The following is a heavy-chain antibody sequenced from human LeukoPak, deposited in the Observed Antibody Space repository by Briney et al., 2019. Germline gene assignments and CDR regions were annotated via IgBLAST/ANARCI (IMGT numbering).Heavy chain of an antibody. J-gene: IGHJ4*02. Sequence: GGSLRLSCAASGFTFSSYGMHWVRQAPGKGLEWVAVISYDGSNKYYADSVKGRFTISRDNSKNTLYLQMNSLRAEDTAVYYCAKDRGYYYGSGNYSSYFDYWGQGTLVTASS. CDR1: GFTFSSYG. V-gene: IGHV3-30*18. CDR2: ISYDGSNK. CDR3: AKDRGYYYGSGNYSSYFDY. D-gene: IGHD3-10*01.